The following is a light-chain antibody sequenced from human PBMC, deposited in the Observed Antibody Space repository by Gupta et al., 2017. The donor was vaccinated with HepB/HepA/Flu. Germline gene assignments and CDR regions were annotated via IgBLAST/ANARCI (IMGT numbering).Light chain of an antibody. CDR1: QSVLYSSNNKNY. V-gene: IGKV4-1*01. J-gene: IGKJ1*01. Sequence: DIVMTQSPDSLAVSLGERATINCKSSQSVLYSSNNKNYLAWYQQKLGQPPKLLIYWASTRESGVPDRFSGRGSVTDFTLTIISMHAEDVAVYYCHRYYTTPWTFGQGTKVEIK. CDR3: HRYYTTPWT. CDR2: WAS.